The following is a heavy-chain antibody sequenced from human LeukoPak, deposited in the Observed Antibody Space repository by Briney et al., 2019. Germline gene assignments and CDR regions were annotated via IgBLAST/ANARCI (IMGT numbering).Heavy chain of an antibody. CDR3: ARDDCSTTPCYAY. Sequence: GGSLRLSCAASGFTFRNHGMYWVRQAPGKGLEWVAVIWYDGSNKYYGDSVKGRFTVSRDISKNTVYLQMNGLKAEDTAVYYCARDDCSTTPCYAYWGQGTLVTVSS. V-gene: IGHV3-33*01. CDR1: GFTFRNHG. J-gene: IGHJ4*02. CDR2: IWYDGSNK. D-gene: IGHD2-2*01.